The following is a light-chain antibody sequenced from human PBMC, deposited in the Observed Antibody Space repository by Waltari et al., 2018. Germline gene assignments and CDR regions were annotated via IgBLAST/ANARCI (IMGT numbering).Light chain of an antibody. CDR2: DAS. Sequence: EIVLTQSPATLSLSTGERATPPCRASQTVRSYLAWYQQKPGQAPRLLIFDASSRAPGIPAKFSGSGSGTDFTLTVSNLEPEDFAVYYCQQRSNWPYTFGQGTRVEIK. CDR1: QTVRSY. CDR3: QQRSNWPYT. V-gene: IGKV3-11*01. J-gene: IGKJ2*01.